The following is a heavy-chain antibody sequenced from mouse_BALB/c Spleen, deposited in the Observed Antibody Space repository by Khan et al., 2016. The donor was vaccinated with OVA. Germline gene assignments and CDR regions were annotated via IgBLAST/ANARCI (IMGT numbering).Heavy chain of an antibody. CDR1: GYSITSGYG. D-gene: IGHD1-2*01. J-gene: IGHJ2*01. CDR2: ISYSGST. CDR3: ARTARIKY. Sequence: VQLQQSGPGLVKPSQSLSLTCTVTGYSITSGYGWNWIRQFPGNKLEWMGYISYSGSTNYNPSLKSRISTNRDTSKNQFFLQLNSVTTEDTATYYRARTARIKYWGQGTTLTVSS. V-gene: IGHV3-2*02.